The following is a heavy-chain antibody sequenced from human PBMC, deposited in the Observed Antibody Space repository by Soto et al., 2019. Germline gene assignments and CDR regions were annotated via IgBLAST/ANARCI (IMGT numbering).Heavy chain of an antibody. J-gene: IGHJ4*02. CDR3: GRDKHSSSWENDY. V-gene: IGHV3-33*01. D-gene: IGHD6-13*01. CDR1: GFTFSSYG. Sequence: GGSLRLSCAASGFTFSSYGMHWVRQAPGKGLEWVAVIWYDGSNKYDADSVKGRFTISRDNSKNPLYLQMNSLRAEDTAVYYCGRDKHSSSWENDYWGQGTLVTVSS. CDR2: IWYDGSNK.